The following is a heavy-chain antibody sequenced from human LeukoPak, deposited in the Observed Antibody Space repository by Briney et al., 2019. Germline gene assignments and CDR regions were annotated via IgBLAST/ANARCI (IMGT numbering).Heavy chain of an antibody. CDR3: AREGPDAFDI. J-gene: IGHJ3*02. CDR2: TYYRSKWHN. Sequence: SQTLSLTCAISGDSVSTNSAAWNWVRQSPSRGLEWLGRTYYRSKWHNDYAVSVKSRISINPDTSKNQLSLQLNSVTPEDTAVYYCAREGPDAFDIWSQGTMVTVSS. V-gene: IGHV6-1*01. CDR1: GDSVSTNSAA.